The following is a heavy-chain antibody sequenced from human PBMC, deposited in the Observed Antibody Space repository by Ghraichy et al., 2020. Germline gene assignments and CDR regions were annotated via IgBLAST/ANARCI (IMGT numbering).Heavy chain of an antibody. CDR3: ATVPYYDILTGYYKGVTLNY. CDR2: FDPEDGET. D-gene: IGHD3-9*01. V-gene: IGHV1-24*01. J-gene: IGHJ4*02. Sequence: ASVKVSCKVSGYTLTELSMHWVRQAPGKGLEWMGGFDPEDGETIYAQKFQGRVTMTEDTSTDTAYMELSSLRSEDTAVYYCATVPYYDILTGYYKGVTLNYWGQGTLVTVSS. CDR1: GYTLTELS.